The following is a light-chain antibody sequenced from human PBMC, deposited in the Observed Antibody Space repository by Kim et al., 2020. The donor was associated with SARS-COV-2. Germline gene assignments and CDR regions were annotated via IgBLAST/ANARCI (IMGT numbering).Light chain of an antibody. CDR3: GSYAGSNNYV. Sequence: GQSVTISCPGTSSDIGCYDYVSWYQQHPGKAPKLTIYEVRKRPSGVPDRFSGSKSGNTASLTVSGLQAEDEADYYCGSYAGSNNYVFGTGTKVTVL. V-gene: IGLV2-8*01. J-gene: IGLJ1*01. CDR1: SSDIGCYDY. CDR2: EVR.